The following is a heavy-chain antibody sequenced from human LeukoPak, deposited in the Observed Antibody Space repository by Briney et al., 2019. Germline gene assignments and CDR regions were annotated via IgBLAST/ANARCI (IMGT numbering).Heavy chain of an antibody. Sequence: GGSLRLSCAASGFTVSGNYVSWVRQAPGKGLEWVSVIYSGGSTYYADSVKARFTISRDNSKNTLYLQMNSLRAEDTAVYYCARGISAAGTRAFDYWGQGTLVTVSS. CDR3: ARGISAAGTRAFDY. J-gene: IGHJ4*02. CDR1: GFTVSGNY. V-gene: IGHV3-53*01. D-gene: IGHD6-13*01. CDR2: IYSGGST.